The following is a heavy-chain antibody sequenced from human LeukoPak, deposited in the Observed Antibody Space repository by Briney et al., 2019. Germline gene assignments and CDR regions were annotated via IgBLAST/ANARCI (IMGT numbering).Heavy chain of an antibody. Sequence: GGSLRLSCAASGFTFSSYAMHWVRQAPGKGLEWVSSIDSSSKYMYYAVSLRGRFTISRDNTKNSLYLQMNSLRVEDTAVYYCARNGLNSEDLDYWGQGTLVTVSS. D-gene: IGHD4-23*01. V-gene: IGHV3-21*01. J-gene: IGHJ4*02. CDR1: GFTFSSYA. CDR2: IDSSSKYM. CDR3: ARNGLNSEDLDY.